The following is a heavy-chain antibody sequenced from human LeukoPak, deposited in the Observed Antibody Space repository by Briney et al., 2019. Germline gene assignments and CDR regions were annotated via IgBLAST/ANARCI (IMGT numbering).Heavy chain of an antibody. D-gene: IGHD1-26*01. CDR2: IYYSGST. CDR3: AREGTIVGATRLYYFDY. Sequence: SETLSLTCTVSGGSISSYYWSRIRQPPGKGLEWIGYIYYSGSTNYNPSLKSRVTISVDTSKNQFSLKLSSVTAADTAVYYCAREGTIVGATRLYYFDYWGQGTLVTVSS. CDR1: GGSISSYY. J-gene: IGHJ4*02. V-gene: IGHV4-59*01.